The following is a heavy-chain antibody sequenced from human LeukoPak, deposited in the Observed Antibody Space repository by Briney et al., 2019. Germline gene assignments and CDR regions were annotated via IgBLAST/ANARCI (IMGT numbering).Heavy chain of an antibody. Sequence: GGSLRLSCAASGFTFSSYSMNWVRQAPGKGLEWVSSISSSSSYIYYADSVKGRFTISRDNAKNSLYLQVNSLRAEDTAVYYCARDSVDYDSSGHYYYYYYMDVWGKGTTVTVSS. CDR3: ARDSVDYDSSGHYYYYYYMDV. D-gene: IGHD3-22*01. J-gene: IGHJ6*03. V-gene: IGHV3-21*01. CDR1: GFTFSSYS. CDR2: ISSSSSYI.